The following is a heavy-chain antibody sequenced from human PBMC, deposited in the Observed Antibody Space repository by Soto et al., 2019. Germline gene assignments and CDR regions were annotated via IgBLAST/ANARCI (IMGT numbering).Heavy chain of an antibody. CDR3: ARVLYYYDSSGYYHPAEYYYGMDV. J-gene: IGHJ6*02. CDR1: GDSISSGGYY. CDR2: IYYSGST. Sequence: TLSLTCTVSGDSISSGGYYWSWIRQHPGKGLEWIGYIYYSGSTYYNPSLKSRVTISVDTSKNQFSLKLSSVTAADTAVYYCARVLYYYDSSGYYHPAEYYYGMDVWGQGTTVTVSS. D-gene: IGHD3-22*01. V-gene: IGHV4-31*03.